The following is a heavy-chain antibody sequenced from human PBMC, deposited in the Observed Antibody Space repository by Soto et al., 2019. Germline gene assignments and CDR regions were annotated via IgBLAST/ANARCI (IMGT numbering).Heavy chain of an antibody. J-gene: IGHJ6*02. CDR3: ARDIEYGSGSSYRATPSNPLWPPPWPSGMDV. CDR2: ISYDGSNK. V-gene: IGHV3-30-3*01. CDR1: GFTFSSYA. Sequence: GGSRRLSCAASGFTFSSYAMHWVRQAPGKGLEWVAVISYDGSNKYYADSVKGRFTISRDNSKNTLYLQMNSLRAEDTAVYYCARDIEYGSGSSYRATPSNPLWPPPWPSGMDVWGQGTTLTVSS. D-gene: IGHD3-10*01.